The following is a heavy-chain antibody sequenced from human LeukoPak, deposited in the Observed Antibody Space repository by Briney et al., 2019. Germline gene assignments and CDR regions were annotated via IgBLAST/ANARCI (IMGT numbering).Heavy chain of an antibody. CDR3: ARDQQYQLLYGQNYYYYGMDV. J-gene: IGHJ6*02. V-gene: IGHV1-46*01. CDR1: GYTFTSYC. D-gene: IGHD2-2*02. Sequence: ASVTVSCKASGYTFTSYCMHWVRQAPGQGLEWMGIINPSGGSTSYAQKFQGRVTMTRDTSTSTVYMELSSLRSEDTAVYYCARDQQYQLLYGQNYYYYGMDVWGQGTTVTVSS. CDR2: INPSGGST.